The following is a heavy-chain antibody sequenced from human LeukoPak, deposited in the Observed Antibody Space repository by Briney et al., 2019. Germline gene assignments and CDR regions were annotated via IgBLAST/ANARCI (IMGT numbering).Heavy chain of an antibody. D-gene: IGHD5-12*01. CDR3: ARDRSPYSGYEPPDY. V-gene: IGHV3-30*03. CDR2: ISNDGSRK. CDR1: GFTFSRHG. J-gene: IGHJ4*02. Sequence: PGGSLRLSCAPSGFTFSRHGMHWVRQAPGKGLEWVAIISNDGSRKYYAHSVEGRFTISRDNAKNSLYLQMNSLRAEDTAVYYCARDRSPYSGYEPPDYWGQGTLVTVSS.